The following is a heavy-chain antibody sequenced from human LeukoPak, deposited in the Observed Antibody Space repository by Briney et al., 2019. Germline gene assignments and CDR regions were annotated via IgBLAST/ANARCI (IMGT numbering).Heavy chain of an antibody. CDR1: GGSFSGYY. V-gene: IGHV4-34*01. J-gene: IGHJ5*02. D-gene: IGHD3-3*01. CDR3: ARGPLRSGYYRPNWFDP. Sequence: PSETLSLTCAVYGGSFSGYYWSWIRQPPGKGLEWIGEINHSGSTNYTPSLKSRVTISVDTSKNQFSLKLKSVTAADTAVYDCARGPLRSGYYRPNWFDPWGQGTLVTVSS. CDR2: INHSGST.